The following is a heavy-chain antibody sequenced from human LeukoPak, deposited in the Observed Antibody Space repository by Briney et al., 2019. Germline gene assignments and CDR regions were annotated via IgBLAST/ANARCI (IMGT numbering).Heavy chain of an antibody. D-gene: IGHD3-3*01. V-gene: IGHV4-59*12. CDR3: ARDDFGVVGFAY. Sequence: SETLSLTCTVSGGSISNFYWTWIRQSPGKGLEWIGYISYSGTTKYSPSLKSRVTMSLDTSKNQFSLRLSSVTAADTAVYYCARDDFGVVGFAYWGQGTLVTVSS. J-gene: IGHJ4*02. CDR1: GGSISNFY. CDR2: ISYSGTT.